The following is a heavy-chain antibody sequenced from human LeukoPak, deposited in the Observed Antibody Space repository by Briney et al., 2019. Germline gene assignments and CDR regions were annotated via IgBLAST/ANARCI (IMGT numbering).Heavy chain of an antibody. CDR1: GFTFSSYA. V-gene: IGHV3-30-3*01. CDR3: ASDPHSAAANWFDP. J-gene: IGHJ5*02. Sequence: PGGSLRLSCAASGFTFSSYAMSWVRQAPGKGLEWVAVISYGGSNKYYADSVKGRFTISRDNANNSLDLQMHSLRAEDTAVYYCASDPHSAAANWFDPWGQGTLVTVSS. D-gene: IGHD6-13*01. CDR2: ISYGGSNK.